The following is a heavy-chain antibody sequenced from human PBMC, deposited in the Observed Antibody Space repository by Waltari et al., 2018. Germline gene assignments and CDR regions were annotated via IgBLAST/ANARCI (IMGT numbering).Heavy chain of an antibody. V-gene: IGHV4-34*01. CDR3: ARRTTVSYYFDY. J-gene: IGHJ4*02. CDR2: INHSEST. Sequence: QVQLQQWGAGLLKPSETLSLTCAVYGGSFSGYYWSWIRQPPGKGLEWIGEINHSESTNYNPSLKSRVTISVDTSKNQFSLKLSSVTAADTAVYYCARRTTVSYYFDYWGQGTLVTVSS. D-gene: IGHD4-17*01. CDR1: GGSFSGYY.